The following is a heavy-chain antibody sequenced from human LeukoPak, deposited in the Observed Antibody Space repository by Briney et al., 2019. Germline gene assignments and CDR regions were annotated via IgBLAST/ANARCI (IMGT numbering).Heavy chain of an antibody. CDR3: ARYSSAWFDP. CDR2: IYYSGST. CDR1: GGSISSRGYY. D-gene: IGHD6-25*01. Sequence: MASETLSLTCTVSGGSISSRGYYWGWIRQPPGKGLEWIGHIYYSGSTYYNPSLKSRVTISVDTSKNQFSLKLSSVTAADTAVYNCARYSSAWFDPWGQGTLVTVSS. V-gene: IGHV4-39*01. J-gene: IGHJ5*02.